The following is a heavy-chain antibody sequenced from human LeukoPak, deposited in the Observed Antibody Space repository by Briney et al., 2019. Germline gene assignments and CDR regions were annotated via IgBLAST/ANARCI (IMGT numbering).Heavy chain of an antibody. CDR1: GFTLRSYA. CDR3: AKNLIRGATNWFDP. D-gene: IGHD3-10*01. Sequence: GSLRLSCEVSGFTLRSYAMSWVRQAPGKGLEWVSVISGSTGGTHFADSVKGRFTISRDNSKNTLYLQMSSLRAEDTAVYYCAKNLIRGATNWFDPWGQGTLVTVSS. J-gene: IGHJ5*02. V-gene: IGHV3-23*01. CDR2: ISGSTGGT.